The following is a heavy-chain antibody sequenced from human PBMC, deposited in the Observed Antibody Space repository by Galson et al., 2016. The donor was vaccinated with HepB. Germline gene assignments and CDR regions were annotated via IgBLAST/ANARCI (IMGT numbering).Heavy chain of an antibody. J-gene: IGHJ4*02. CDR2: ISYDGSDK. Sequence: SLRLSCAASGFTLSSYGMHWVRQAPGKGLEWVAVISYDGSDKYYGNSVKGRFTISRDNPKNTLYLQMNSLRAEDTAVYYCVKDYCGGGSCFPTDSWGQGTLVTVSS. CDR1: GFTLSSYG. CDR3: VKDYCGGGSCFPTDS. V-gene: IGHV3-30*18. D-gene: IGHD2-15*01.